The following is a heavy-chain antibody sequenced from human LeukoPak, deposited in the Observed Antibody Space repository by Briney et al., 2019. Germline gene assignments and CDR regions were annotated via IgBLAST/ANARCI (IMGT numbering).Heavy chain of an antibody. Sequence: GESLKISCKGSGYSFTSYWIGWMRQMPGKGLEWMGIIYPGGSDTRYSPSFQGQVTISADKSIRTAYLQWSSLKASDTAMYYCARRHYYDSSGYYSYGMDVWGQGTTVTVSS. V-gene: IGHV5-51*01. J-gene: IGHJ6*02. D-gene: IGHD3-22*01. CDR1: GYSFTSYW. CDR2: IYPGGSDT. CDR3: ARRHYYDSSGYYSYGMDV.